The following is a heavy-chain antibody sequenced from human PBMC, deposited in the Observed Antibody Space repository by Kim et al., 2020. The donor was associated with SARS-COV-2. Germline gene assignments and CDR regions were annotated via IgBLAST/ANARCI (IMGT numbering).Heavy chain of an antibody. J-gene: IGHJ4*02. CDR3: AGEEGMAIAAAGLYY. V-gene: IGHV4-34*01. Sequence: PALKSRVTISVDTSKNQFSLKLSSVTAADTAVYYCAGEEGMAIAAAGLYYWGQGALVTVSS. D-gene: IGHD6-13*01.